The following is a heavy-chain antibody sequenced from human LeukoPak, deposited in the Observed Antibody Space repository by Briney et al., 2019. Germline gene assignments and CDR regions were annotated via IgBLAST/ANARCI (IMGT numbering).Heavy chain of an antibody. CDR3: ARESYGGYYFDY. J-gene: IGHJ4*02. CDR1: GITLSDFW. V-gene: IGHV3-30-3*01. CDR2: ISYDGSNK. Sequence: GGSLRLSCAASGITLSDFWFSWVRQAPGKGLEWVAVISYDGSNKYYGDSVKGRFTISRDNSKNTLYLQMNSLRAEDTAVYYCARESYGGYYFDYWGQGTLVTVSS. D-gene: IGHD1-26*01.